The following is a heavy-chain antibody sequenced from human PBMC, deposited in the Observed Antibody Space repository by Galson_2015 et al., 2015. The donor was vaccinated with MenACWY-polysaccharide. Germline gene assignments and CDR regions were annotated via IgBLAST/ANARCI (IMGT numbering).Heavy chain of an antibody. CDR1: GFTFSGSL. CDR3: SGAYDITPL. CDR2: IRSKADNYAT. Sequence: CAASGFTFSGSLIHWVRQASGKGLEWVARIRSKADNYATAYAASVKGRFTISRDDSKNTAYLQMNSLKTEDTAIYYCSGAYDITPLWGQGTLVTVSS. J-gene: IGHJ4*02. V-gene: IGHV3-73*01. D-gene: IGHD3-22*01.